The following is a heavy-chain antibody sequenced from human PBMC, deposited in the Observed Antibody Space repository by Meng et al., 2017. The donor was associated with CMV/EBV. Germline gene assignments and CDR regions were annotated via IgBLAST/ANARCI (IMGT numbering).Heavy chain of an antibody. CDR2: INPSGGST. Sequence: YTFTSYYMHWVRQAPGQGLEWMGIINPSGGSTSYAQKFQDRVTMTRDTSTSTVYMELSSLRSEDTAVYYCARDRYYYDSSGYYGGFDYWGQGTLVTSPQ. CDR3: ARDRYYYDSSGYYGGFDY. V-gene: IGHV1-46*01. J-gene: IGHJ4*02. CDR1: YTFTSYY. D-gene: IGHD3-22*01.